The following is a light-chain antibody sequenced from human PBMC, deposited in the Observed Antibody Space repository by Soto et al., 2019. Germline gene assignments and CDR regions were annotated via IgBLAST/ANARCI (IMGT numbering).Light chain of an antibody. J-gene: IGKJ4*01. CDR2: DAS. Sequence: DIQMTQSPSSLSASVGDRVSISCQGSQDIGNYLNWYQQKPGKAPKLLIYDASNLETGVPTRFSGSRSGTDFTLTIRRLQPEDIATYYCQQYDDLPFTFGGGTKVEIK. CDR3: QQYDDLPFT. V-gene: IGKV1-33*01. CDR1: QDIGNY.